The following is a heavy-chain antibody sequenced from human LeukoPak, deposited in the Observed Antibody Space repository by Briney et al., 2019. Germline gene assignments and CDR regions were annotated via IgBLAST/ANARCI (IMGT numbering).Heavy chain of an antibody. Sequence: ASETLSLTCAVYGGSFSGYYWSWIRQPPGKGLEWIGEINHSGSTNYNPSLKSRVTISVDTSKNQFSLKLSSVTAADTAVYYCARLVDTAMVKFFDYWGQGTLVTVSS. J-gene: IGHJ4*02. D-gene: IGHD5-18*01. CDR2: INHSGST. CDR1: GGSFSGYY. V-gene: IGHV4-34*01. CDR3: ARLVDTAMVKFFDY.